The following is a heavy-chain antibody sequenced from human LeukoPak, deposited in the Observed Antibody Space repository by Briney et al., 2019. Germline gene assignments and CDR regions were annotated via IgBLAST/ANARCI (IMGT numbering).Heavy chain of an antibody. CDR2: RQPGNVS. J-gene: IGHJ4*02. CDR1: GFTASTHH. CDR3: ARERDYDTYFDY. V-gene: IGHV3-53*01. Sequence: GGSLRLSCAVSGFTASTHHMAWVRQAPGKGLEWVSVRQPGNVSYYADSVTGRFTTSTDSSKNTLYLQMRDLRAEDTALYYCARERDYDTYFDYWGQGTLVIVSS. D-gene: IGHD3-22*01.